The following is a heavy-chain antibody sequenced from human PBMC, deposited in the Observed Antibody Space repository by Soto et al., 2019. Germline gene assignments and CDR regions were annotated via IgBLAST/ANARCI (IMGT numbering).Heavy chain of an antibody. CDR3: RITMIVVATFSYFDY. CDR1: GFTFSSYG. J-gene: IGHJ4*02. D-gene: IGHD3-22*01. Sequence: QVQLVESGGGVVQPGRSLRLSCAASGFTFSSYGMHWVLQAPGKGLEWVAVISYDGSNKYYADSVKGRFTISRDNSKNSLYLQMNSLRAEDTAVYYCRITMIVVATFSYFDYWGQGTLVTVSS. CDR2: ISYDGSNK. V-gene: IGHV3-30*03.